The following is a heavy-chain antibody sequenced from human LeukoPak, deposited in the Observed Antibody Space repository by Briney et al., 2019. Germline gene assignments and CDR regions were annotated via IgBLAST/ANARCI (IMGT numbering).Heavy chain of an antibody. V-gene: IGHV4-34*01. CDR3: ARGTDYYDSSGYYFDY. CDR1: VGSSSGYY. Sequence: SETLSLTCAVSVGSSSGYYWSCMREPPGKGLEWIGEINHSVSTNYNPSLKSRVTISVDTSKNQFSLKLSSVTAADTAVYYCARGTDYYDSSGYYFDYWGQGTLVTVSS. CDR2: INHSVST. D-gene: IGHD3-22*01. J-gene: IGHJ4*02.